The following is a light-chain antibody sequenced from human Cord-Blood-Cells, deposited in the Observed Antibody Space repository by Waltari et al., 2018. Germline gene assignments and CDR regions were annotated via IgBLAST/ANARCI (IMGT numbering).Light chain of an antibody. CDR2: RDS. Sequence: SYELTQPLSVSVALGQTARITCGGNNIGRKNVHGYQQTPGQSPVLVIYRDSNRPSVIPKRFSGSNSGNTATLTISRAQAGDEADYYCQVWDSSTAWVFGGGTKLTVL. CDR3: QVWDSSTAWV. J-gene: IGLJ3*02. V-gene: IGLV3-9*01. CDR1: NIGRKN.